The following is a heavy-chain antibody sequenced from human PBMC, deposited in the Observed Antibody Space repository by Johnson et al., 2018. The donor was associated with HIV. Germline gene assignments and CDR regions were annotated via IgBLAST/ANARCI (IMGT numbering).Heavy chain of an antibody. CDR2: IWYDGSNK. CDR3: ARDVDKDAFDI. CDR1: QFSFSSYG. D-gene: IGHD5-12*01. V-gene: IGHV3-33*08. Sequence: QVQLVESGGGVVQPGRSLRLSCAASQFSFSSYGMHWVRQAPGKGLEWVAVIWYDGSNKYYGDSVKGRFTISRDNSKNTLYLQMNSLRAEDTAVYYCARDVDKDAFDIWGQGAMVTVSS. J-gene: IGHJ3*02.